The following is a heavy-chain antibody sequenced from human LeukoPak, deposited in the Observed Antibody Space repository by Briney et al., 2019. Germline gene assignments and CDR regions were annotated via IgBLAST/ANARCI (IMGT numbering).Heavy chain of an antibody. J-gene: IGHJ4*02. D-gene: IGHD3-16*01. CDR2: IYYSGST. CDR3: ARHPLGGQPEYYFDY. Sequence: SETLSLTCTVSGGSLSSYYWSWIRQPPGKGLEGIGYIYYSGSTNYNPSLKSRVTISVDTSKNQFSLKLSSVTAADTAVYYCARHPLGGQPEYYFDYWGQGTLVTVSS. V-gene: IGHV4-59*08. CDR1: GGSLSSYY.